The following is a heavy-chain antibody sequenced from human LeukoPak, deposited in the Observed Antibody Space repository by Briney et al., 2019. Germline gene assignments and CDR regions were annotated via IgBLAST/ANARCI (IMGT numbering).Heavy chain of an antibody. Sequence: PGGSLRLSCAASGFTFSSFAMSWVRQAPREGLEWVSSISGGGVTYHADSVKGRLTISRDNSKNTLYLQMNSPRAADPAVSFCAKGESGTSVTFDYWGRGTLVTVSS. J-gene: IGHJ4*02. CDR1: GFTFSSFA. CDR2: ISGGGVT. V-gene: IGHV3-23*01. CDR3: AKGESGTSVTFDY. D-gene: IGHD4-17*01.